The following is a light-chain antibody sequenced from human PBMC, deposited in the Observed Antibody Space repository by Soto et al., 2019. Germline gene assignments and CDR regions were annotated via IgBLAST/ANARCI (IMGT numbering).Light chain of an antibody. V-gene: IGKV1-13*02. CDR2: DVS. CDR1: QDIRGA. J-gene: IGKJ4*01. Sequence: AIQLTQSPSSLSASVGDRVTITCRASQDIRGALAWYQQKPGKAPKILLYDVSTLGSGVPSRFSGSGSGTDFTLTISSLQPEDFATYYCQQSYSTPLTFGGGTKVDIK. CDR3: QQSYSTPLT.